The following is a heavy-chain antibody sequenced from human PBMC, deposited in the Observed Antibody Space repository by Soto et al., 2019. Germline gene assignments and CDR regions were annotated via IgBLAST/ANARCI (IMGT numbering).Heavy chain of an antibody. J-gene: IGHJ6*02. D-gene: IGHD2-8*01. V-gene: IGHV4-34*01. CDR2: INHSGST. CDR3: ARGSIVLMVYARYYYYYGMDV. CDR1: GGSFSGYY. Sequence: KTSETLSLTCAVYGGSFSGYYWSWTRQPPGKGLEWIGEINHSGSTNYNPALKSRVTISVDTSKNQFSLKLSSVTAADTAVYYCARGSIVLMVYARYYYYYGMDVWGQGTTVTVS.